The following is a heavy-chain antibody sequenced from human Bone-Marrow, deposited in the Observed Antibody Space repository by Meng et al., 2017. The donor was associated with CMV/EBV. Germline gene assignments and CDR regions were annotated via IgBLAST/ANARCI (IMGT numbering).Heavy chain of an antibody. V-gene: IGHV2-5*01. Sequence: SGPTLVKPTQTLTLTCTFSGFSLSTSGVTVGWIRQPPGRALEWLALIYWTDDKLYSPSLKTRLTITKDTSKNQVFLTMTNMDPVDTATYYCAHSWAAGLHYWGQGTLVTVSS. J-gene: IGHJ4*02. CDR2: IYWTDDK. CDR3: AHSWAAGLHY. D-gene: IGHD6-13*01. CDR1: GFSLSTSGVT.